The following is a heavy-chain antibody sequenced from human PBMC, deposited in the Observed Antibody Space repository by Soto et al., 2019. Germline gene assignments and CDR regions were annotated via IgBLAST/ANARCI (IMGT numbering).Heavy chain of an antibody. Sequence: QVQLVESGGGVVQPGRSLRLSCAASGFTFSSYAMHWVRQAPGKGLEWVAVISYDGSNKYYADSVKGRFTISRDNSKNTLYLQMNSLRAEDTAVYYCARGRDSSAWTNLDYCGQGTLVTVSS. CDR1: GFTFSSYA. V-gene: IGHV3-30-3*01. CDR2: ISYDGSNK. D-gene: IGHD6-19*01. J-gene: IGHJ4*02. CDR3: ARGRDSSAWTNLDY.